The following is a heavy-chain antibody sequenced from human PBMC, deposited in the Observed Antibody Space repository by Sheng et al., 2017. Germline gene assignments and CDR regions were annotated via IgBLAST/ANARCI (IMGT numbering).Heavy chain of an antibody. CDR2: ISSSSSYI. Sequence: EVQLVESGGGLVKPGGSLRLSCAASGFTFSSYSMNWVRQAPGKGLEWVSSISSSSSYIYYADSVKGRFTISRDNAKNSLYLQMNSLRAEDTAVYYCARDLTTMVRGFFDYWGQGTLVTVSS. D-gene: IGHD3-10*01. CDR1: GFTFSSYS. CDR3: ARDLTTMVRGFFDY. V-gene: IGHV3-21*01. J-gene: IGHJ4*02.